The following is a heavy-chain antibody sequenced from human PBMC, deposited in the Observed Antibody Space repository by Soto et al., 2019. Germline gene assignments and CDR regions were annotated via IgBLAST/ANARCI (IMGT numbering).Heavy chain of an antibody. Sequence: SGTVSLSCTVSGGFVTSGNYYRSWIRQPPGKGLEWIGHIYYSGSTNYNPSLKSRVTISVDASKNQFSPKLSSVTAADTAIYYCARGPVVTPFVDYWGQGTLVTVSS. D-gene: IGHD2-21*02. CDR3: ARGPVVTPFVDY. CDR1: GGFVTSGNYY. V-gene: IGHV4-61*01. J-gene: IGHJ4*02. CDR2: IYYSGST.